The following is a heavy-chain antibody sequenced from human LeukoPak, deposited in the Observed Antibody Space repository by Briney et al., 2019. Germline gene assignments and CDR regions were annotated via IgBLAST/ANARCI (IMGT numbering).Heavy chain of an antibody. CDR1: GGSFSGYY. D-gene: IGHD3-10*01. Sequence: PSETLSLTCAVYGGSFSGYYWNWIRQPPGKGLEWIGEINHSGSTNYNPSLKSRVTISVDTSKNQFSLKLSSVTAADTAVYYCARSGSGSHTYYYYGMDVWGQGTMVTVSS. CDR3: ARSGSGSHTYYYYGMDV. V-gene: IGHV4-34*01. CDR2: INHSGST. J-gene: IGHJ6*02.